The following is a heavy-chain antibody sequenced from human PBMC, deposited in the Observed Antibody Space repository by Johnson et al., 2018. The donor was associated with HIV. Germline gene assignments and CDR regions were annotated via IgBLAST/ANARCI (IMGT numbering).Heavy chain of an antibody. D-gene: IGHD6-13*01. J-gene: IGHJ3*02. CDR1: GFTFSSHA. CDR2: ISNDGSNK. CDR3: ARDPAAAALRAFDI. V-gene: IGHV3-30*04. Sequence: QVQLVESGGGVVQPGRSLRLSCAASGFTFSSHAMHWVRQAPGKGLEWVTFISNDGSNKHYAGSVKGRFTISRDNSKNTLYLQMNSLRVEDTAVYYCARDPAAAALRAFDIWGQGTMVTVSS.